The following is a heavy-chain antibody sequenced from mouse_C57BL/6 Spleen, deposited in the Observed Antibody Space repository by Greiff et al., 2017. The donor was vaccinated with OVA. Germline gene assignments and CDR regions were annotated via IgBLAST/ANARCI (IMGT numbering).Heavy chain of an antibody. CDR1: GYTFTSYW. J-gene: IGHJ2*01. D-gene: IGHD2-1*01. Sequence: QVQLQQPGTELVKPWASVKLSCKASGYTFTSYWTHWVKQRPGQGLEWIGNINPSNGGTNYNEKFKSKATLTVDKSSSTAYMQLSSLTSEDSAVYYCARSRGNPYYFDYWGQGTTLTVSS. CDR3: ARSRGNPYYFDY. V-gene: IGHV1-53*01. CDR2: INPSNGGT.